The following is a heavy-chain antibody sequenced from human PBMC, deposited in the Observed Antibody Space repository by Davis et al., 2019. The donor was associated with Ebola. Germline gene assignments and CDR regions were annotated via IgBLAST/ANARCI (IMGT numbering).Heavy chain of an antibody. J-gene: IGHJ4*02. D-gene: IGHD2-2*01. CDR2: IYYSGST. CDR1: GGSISSYY. CDR3: ARGRALVPAARFDY. Sequence: SETLSLTCSVSGGSISSYYWSWIRQPPGKGLEWIGYIYYSGSTNYNPSLKSRVTISVDTSKNQFSLKLSSVTAADTAVYYCARGRALVPAARFDYWGQGTLVTVSS. V-gene: IGHV4-59*12.